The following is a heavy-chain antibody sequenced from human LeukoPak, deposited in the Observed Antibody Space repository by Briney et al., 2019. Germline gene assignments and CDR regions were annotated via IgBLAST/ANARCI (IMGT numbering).Heavy chain of an antibody. CDR3: ARGYSYGGRNYFDY. CDR1: GGSISSYY. J-gene: IGHJ4*02. V-gene: IGHV4-59*12. D-gene: IGHD5-18*01. CDR2: IYYSGST. Sequence: SETLSLTCTVSGGSISSYYWSWIRQPPGKGLEWIEYIYYSGSTNYNPSLKSRVTISVDTSKNQFSLKLSSVTAADTAVYYCARGYSYGGRNYFDYWGQGTLVTVSS.